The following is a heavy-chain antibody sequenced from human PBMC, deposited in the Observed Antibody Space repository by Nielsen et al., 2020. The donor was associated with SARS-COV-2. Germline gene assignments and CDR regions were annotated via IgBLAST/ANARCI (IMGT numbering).Heavy chain of an antibody. D-gene: IGHD2-2*01. Sequence: SETLSLTCAVSGGSVSSNDWWTWVRQSPGKGLEWIGEVSHSGSINYNPSLKSRVTLSMDKSKRQFSLRLTSVSAADTAVYFCARGDLVVVPSPILGLGPFFYYFYLDVLCKGTTVIVSS. V-gene: IGHV4-4*02. J-gene: IGHJ6*03. CDR3: ARGDLVVVPSPILGLGPFFYYFYLDV. CDR2: VSHSGSI. CDR1: GGSVSSNDW.